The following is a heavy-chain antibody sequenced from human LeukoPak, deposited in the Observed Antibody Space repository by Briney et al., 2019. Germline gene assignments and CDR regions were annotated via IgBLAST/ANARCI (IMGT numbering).Heavy chain of an antibody. V-gene: IGHV4-59*08. D-gene: IGHD5-12*01. CDR1: GGSISSYY. Sequence: SETPSLTCTVSGGSISSYYWSWIRQPPGKGLEWIGYIYYSGSTNYNPSLKSRVTISVDTSKNQFSLKLSSVTAADTAVYYCARTYSGYDYWGQGTLVTVSS. CDR2: IYYSGST. J-gene: IGHJ4*02. CDR3: ARTYSGYDY.